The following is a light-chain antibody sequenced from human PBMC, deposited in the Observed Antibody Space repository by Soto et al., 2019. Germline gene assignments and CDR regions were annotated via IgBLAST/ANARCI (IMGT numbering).Light chain of an antibody. V-gene: IGLV2-14*01. Sequence: QSALTQPASVSGSPGQSITISCTGTSSDVGAYNYVSWYQQHPGKAPQLIIYNVRNRPSGVSNCFSCSKSANTASLTIFGLQADDEAYYYCNSFTGRTTILFGGGTQLTVL. CDR2: NVR. CDR1: SSDVGAYNY. CDR3: NSFTGRTTIL. J-gene: IGLJ2*01.